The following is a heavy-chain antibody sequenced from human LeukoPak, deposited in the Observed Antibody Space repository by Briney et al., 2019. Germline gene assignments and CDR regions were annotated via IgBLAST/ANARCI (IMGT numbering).Heavy chain of an antibody. CDR3: ATWGIAVAGTFDY. CDR2: ISDSGTT. CDR1: GGSGSTYY. D-gene: IGHD6-19*01. Sequence: PSETLSLTCSVSGGSGSTYYWSWIRQAPGKGLVWIGYISDSGTTSYNPSLKSRVAISVDTSKNQFSLKLSSVTAADTAVYYCATWGIAVAGTFDYWGQGTLVTVSS. J-gene: IGHJ4*02. V-gene: IGHV4-59*08.